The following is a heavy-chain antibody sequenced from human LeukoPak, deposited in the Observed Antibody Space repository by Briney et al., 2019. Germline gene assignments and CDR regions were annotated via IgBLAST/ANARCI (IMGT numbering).Heavy chain of an antibody. CDR3: AREKSSPVYCTNGVCYKGYYYYYMDV. Sequence: SQTLSLTCASSGYSVSSDTGAWNWIRQSPSRDLEWLGRTYYRSTWYNVYAVSVKSRITINTDTYKNQFSLQLNSVTPDDTAVYYCAREKSSPVYCTNGVCYKGYYYYYMDVWGKGTTVTVSS. CDR2: TYYRSTWYN. D-gene: IGHD2-8*01. V-gene: IGHV6-1*01. CDR1: GYSVSSDTGA. J-gene: IGHJ6*03.